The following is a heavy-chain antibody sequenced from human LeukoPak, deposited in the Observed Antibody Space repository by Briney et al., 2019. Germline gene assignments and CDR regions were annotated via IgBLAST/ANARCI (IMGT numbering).Heavy chain of an antibody. J-gene: IGHJ4*02. CDR3: AREERADNYDSSGYSDFDC. V-gene: IGHV3-11*06. D-gene: IGHD3-22*01. Sequence: GRFTISRDNAKNSLYLQMNSLRAEDTATYFCAREERADNYDSSGYSDFDCWGQGTLVTVSS.